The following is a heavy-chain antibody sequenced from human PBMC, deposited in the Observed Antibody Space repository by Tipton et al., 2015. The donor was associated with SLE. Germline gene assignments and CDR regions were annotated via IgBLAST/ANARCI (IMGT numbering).Heavy chain of an antibody. J-gene: IGHJ3*02. CDR1: GYTFTGYY. V-gene: IGHV1-2*04. CDR2: INPNSGGT. Sequence: QSGAEVKKPGASVKVSCKASGYTFTGYYMHWVRQAPGQGLEWMGWINPNSGGTNYAQKFQGWVTMTRDTSISTAYMELSRLRSDDTAVYYCATWIAAAGNDAFDIWGQGTMVTVSS. D-gene: IGHD6-13*01. CDR3: ATWIAAAGNDAFDI.